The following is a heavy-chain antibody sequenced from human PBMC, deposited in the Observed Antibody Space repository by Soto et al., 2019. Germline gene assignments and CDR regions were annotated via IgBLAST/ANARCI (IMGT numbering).Heavy chain of an antibody. J-gene: IGHJ6*02. CDR1: GYTFTSYD. CDR3: ARGIRPLVWYAFWSGYYTGGPYYYGMDV. V-gene: IGHV1-8*01. Sequence: SVKVSCKASGYTFTSYDINWVRQATGQGLEWMGWMNPNSGNTGYAQKFQGRVTMTRNTSISTAYMELSSLRSEDTAVYYCARGIRPLVWYAFWSGYYTGGPYYYGMDVWGQGTTVTVSS. D-gene: IGHD3-3*01. CDR2: MNPNSGNT.